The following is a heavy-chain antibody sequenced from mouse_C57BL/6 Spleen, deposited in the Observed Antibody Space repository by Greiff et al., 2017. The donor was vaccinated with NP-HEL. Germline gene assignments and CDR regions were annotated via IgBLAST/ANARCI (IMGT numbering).Heavy chain of an antibody. V-gene: IGHV1-80*01. CDR3: ARLVYAMDY. Sequence: VQLQESGAELVKPGASVKISCKASGYAFSSYWMNWVKQRPGKGLEWIGQIYPGDGDTNYNGKFKGKATLTADKSSSTSEDSAVYFCARLVYAMDYWGQGTSVTVSS. CDR2: IYPGDGDT. CDR1: GYAFSSYW. J-gene: IGHJ4*01.